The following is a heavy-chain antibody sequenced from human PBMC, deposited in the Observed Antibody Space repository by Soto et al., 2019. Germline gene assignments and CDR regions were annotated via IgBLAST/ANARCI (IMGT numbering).Heavy chain of an antibody. D-gene: IGHD1-20*01. CDR1: GFSFSNYG. V-gene: IGHV3-33*01. CDR3: ARYNTGHSDY. CDR2: IWYHGNSM. Sequence: QGQLVQSGGGVVQPGRSLRLSCAASGFSFSNYGMHWVRQAPGKGLEWVAVIWYHGNSMYYADSVKGRFTISRDNSKNTLYLQMNSLRAEDMAVYYCARYNTGHSDYWGQGTLVTASS. J-gene: IGHJ4*02.